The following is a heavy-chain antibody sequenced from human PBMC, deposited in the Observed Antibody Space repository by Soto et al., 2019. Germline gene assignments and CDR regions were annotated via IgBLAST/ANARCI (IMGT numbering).Heavy chain of an antibody. CDR2: IKSKIDGGTT. CDR3: TTDLSGGYSVGY. CDR1: GFTFINAW. V-gene: IGHV3-15*07. Sequence: EVQLVESGGGLVKPGGSLRLSCAASGFTFINAWMNWVRKPQGKGLGWVGRIKSKIDGGTTDYAAPVKGRFTISRDDSKNTLFLQMNSLQTEDTAVYYCTTDLSGGYSVGYWGQGTLVTVSS. J-gene: IGHJ4*02. D-gene: IGHD1-26*01.